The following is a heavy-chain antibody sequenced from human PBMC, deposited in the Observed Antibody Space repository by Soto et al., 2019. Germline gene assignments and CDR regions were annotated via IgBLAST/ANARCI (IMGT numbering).Heavy chain of an antibody. V-gene: IGHV4-59*01. J-gene: IGHJ6*02. Sequence: SETLSLTCTVSGGSISSYYWSWIRQPPGKGLEWIGYIYYSGSTNYNPSLKSRVTISVDTSKNQFSLKLSSVTAADTAVYYCAREGGYFDSSGSGVYHYHGVDVWGQGTTVTVS. CDR3: AREGGYFDSSGSGVYHYHGVDV. CDR2: IYYSGST. CDR1: GGSISSYY. D-gene: IGHD3-22*01.